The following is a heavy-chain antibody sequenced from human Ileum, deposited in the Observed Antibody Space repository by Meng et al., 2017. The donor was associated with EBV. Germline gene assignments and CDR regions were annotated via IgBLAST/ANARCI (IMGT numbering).Heavy chain of an antibody. V-gene: IGHV4-61*08. CDR2: MSYTGST. CDR3: ARERGGGDRGIQ. J-gene: IGHJ4*02. Sequence: SGPGLVKPCEPLSLTCSCSNWSVSRYGYYWTWIRKPPGKGLEWIGYMSYTGSTNYKSTLKSRVTISVDKSKNQFSLKLSSVTAADTAVYYCARERGGGDRGIQWGQGTLVTVSS. D-gene: IGHD2-21*02. CDR1: NWSVSRYGYY.